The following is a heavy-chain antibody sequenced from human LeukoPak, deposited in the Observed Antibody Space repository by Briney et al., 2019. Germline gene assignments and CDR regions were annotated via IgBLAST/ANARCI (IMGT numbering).Heavy chain of an antibody. CDR2: MNPNSGNT. CDR1: GGTFISYA. J-gene: IGHJ4*02. V-gene: IGHV1-8*03. Sequence: GSSVKVSCKASGGTFISYAFSWVRQATGQGLEWMGWMNPNSGNTGYAQKFQGRVTITRNTSISTAYMELSSLRSEDTAVYYCARGLGYCSSTSCYGSDYWGQGTLVTVSS. D-gene: IGHD2-2*01. CDR3: ARGLGYCSSTSCYGSDY.